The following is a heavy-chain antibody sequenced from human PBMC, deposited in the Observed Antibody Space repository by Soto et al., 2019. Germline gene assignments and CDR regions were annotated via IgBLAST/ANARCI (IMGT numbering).Heavy chain of an antibody. D-gene: IGHD2-2*01. J-gene: IGHJ3*02. V-gene: IGHV1-69*12. Sequence: QVQLVQSGAEVKKPGSSVKVSCKASGGTFSSYAISWVRQAPGQGLEWMGGIIPIFGTANYAQKFQGRVTITADESTSTAYMELSSLRSEHTAVYYCAVTYCISPSCYPPFAFDIWGQGTMVTVSS. CDR3: AVTYCISPSCYPPFAFDI. CDR1: GGTFSSYA. CDR2: IIPIFGTA.